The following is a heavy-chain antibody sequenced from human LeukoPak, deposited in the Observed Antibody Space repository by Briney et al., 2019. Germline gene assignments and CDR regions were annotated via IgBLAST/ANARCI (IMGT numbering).Heavy chain of an antibody. Sequence: ASVKVSCKASGYAFTEYKIHWVRQAPGQGPEWMGWINPDSGGINYAQKFQDRVTMTRDTSISTAYMELSRLRSDDTAVYYCARDRRRSHFDYWGQGTLVTVSS. CDR2: INPDSGGI. V-gene: IGHV1-2*02. CDR1: GYAFTEYK. J-gene: IGHJ4*02. CDR3: ARDRRRSHFDY.